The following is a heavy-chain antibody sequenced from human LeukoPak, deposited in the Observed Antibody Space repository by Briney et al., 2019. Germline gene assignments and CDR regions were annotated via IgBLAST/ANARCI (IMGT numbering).Heavy chain of an antibody. CDR2: INSDGSTT. CDR1: GFTFSTYW. D-gene: IGHD3-10*01. CDR3: ARDLMGSLDY. V-gene: IGHV3-74*01. Sequence: GGSLRLSCAASGFTFSTYWMHWVRQAPGKGLVWVSLINSDGSTTTYADSVKGRFTISRDNAKNTLYLQMNSLRAEDMAVYYCARDLMGSLDYWGQGTLVTVSS. J-gene: IGHJ4*02.